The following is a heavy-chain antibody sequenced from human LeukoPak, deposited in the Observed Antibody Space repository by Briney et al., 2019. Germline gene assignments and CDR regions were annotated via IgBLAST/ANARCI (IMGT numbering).Heavy chain of an antibody. D-gene: IGHD5-18*01. CDR1: GFTVSSNY. CDR3: AKGDTAMVTTHVDY. V-gene: IGHV3-23*01. J-gene: IGHJ4*02. CDR2: ISGSGGST. Sequence: GGSLRLSCAASGFTVSSNYMSWVRQAPGKGLEWVSAISGSGGSTYYADSVKGRFTISRDNSKNTLHLQMNSLRAEDTAVYYCAKGDTAMVTTHVDYWGQGTLVTVSS.